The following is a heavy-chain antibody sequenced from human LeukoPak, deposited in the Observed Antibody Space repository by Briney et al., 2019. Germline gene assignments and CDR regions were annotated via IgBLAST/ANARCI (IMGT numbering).Heavy chain of an antibody. Sequence: SVTVSCKVSAGTLSSYATSWVRHAPGQGLEWMGGIIPIFGTANYAQTFQGRATITTDESTSTAYMELSSLRSEDTAVYYCARGEDVVVPAAKGDYYYYYMDVWGKGTTVTVSS. J-gene: IGHJ6*03. D-gene: IGHD2-2*01. CDR2: IIPIFGTA. V-gene: IGHV1-69*05. CDR1: AGTLSSYA. CDR3: ARGEDVVVPAAKGDYYYYYMDV.